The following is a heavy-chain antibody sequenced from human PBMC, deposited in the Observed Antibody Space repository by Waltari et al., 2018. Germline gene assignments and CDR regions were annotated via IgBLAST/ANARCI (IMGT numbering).Heavy chain of an antibody. J-gene: IGHJ5*02. Sequence: QVQLQQWGAGLLKPSETLSLTCAVYGGSFSGYYWSWIRQPPGKGLEWIGEINHSGSTNYNPSLKSRVTISVDTSKNQFSLKPSSVTAADTAVYYCARAQGIAAAGNWFDPWGQGTLVTVSS. CDR2: INHSGST. CDR3: ARAQGIAAAGNWFDP. CDR1: GGSFSGYY. V-gene: IGHV4-34*01. D-gene: IGHD6-13*01.